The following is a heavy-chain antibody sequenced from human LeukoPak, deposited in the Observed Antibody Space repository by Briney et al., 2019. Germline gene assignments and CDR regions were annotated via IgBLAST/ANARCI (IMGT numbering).Heavy chain of an antibody. D-gene: IGHD3-22*01. J-gene: IGHJ3*02. CDR1: GYTFTSYA. V-gene: IGHV7-4-1*02. Sequence: ASVKVSCKASGYTFTSYAMNWVRQAPGQGLEWMGWINTNTGNPTYAQGFTGRFVFSLDTSVSTAYLQISSLKAEDTAVYYCANTYYYDSSGYCAGGRAFDIWGQGTMVTVSS. CDR2: INTNTGNP. CDR3: ANTYYYDSSGYCAGGRAFDI.